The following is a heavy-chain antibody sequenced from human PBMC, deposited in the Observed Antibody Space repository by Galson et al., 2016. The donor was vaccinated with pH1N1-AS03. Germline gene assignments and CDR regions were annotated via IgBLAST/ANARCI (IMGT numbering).Heavy chain of an antibody. V-gene: IGHV1-2*04. CDR2: INPNNGVT. J-gene: IGHJ6*02. CDR3: ARDPRGPCSSATCATPYYFGMDV. CDR1: GYIFTGFY. D-gene: IGHD2-15*01. Sequence: SVKVSCKASGYIFTGFYVHWVRQAPGQGLEWMGWINPNNGVTNYAQKFQAWVTMTGDTSISTAYMELYGLKSDGTDVYYCARDPRGPCSSATCATPYYFGMDVWGQGTTVIVSS.